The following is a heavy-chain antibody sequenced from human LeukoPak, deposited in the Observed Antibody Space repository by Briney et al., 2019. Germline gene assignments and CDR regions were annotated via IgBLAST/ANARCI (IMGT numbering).Heavy chain of an antibody. CDR1: GFTFSSYW. CDR3: ARGSGSYYYYYYGMDV. V-gene: IGHV3-74*01. D-gene: IGHD1-26*01. J-gene: IGHJ6*02. Sequence: GGSLRLSCAASGFTFSSYWMHSVRHAPGKGLVWVSRINSDGSSTSYAASVQGRFHISRDNAKNTLYLQMNSLRAEDTAVYYCARGSGSYYYYYYGMDVWGQGTTVTVSS. CDR2: INSDGSST.